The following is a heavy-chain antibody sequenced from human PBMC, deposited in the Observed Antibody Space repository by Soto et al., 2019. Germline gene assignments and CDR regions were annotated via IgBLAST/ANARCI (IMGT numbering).Heavy chain of an antibody. J-gene: IGHJ4*02. Sequence: GGSLRLSCAASGFTFSNAWMSWVHQAPGKGLEWVGRIKSKTDGGTTDYAAPVKGRFTISRDDSKNTLYLQMNSLKTEDTAVYYCTTAPITIFGVVIENFDYWGQGTLVTVSS. D-gene: IGHD3-3*01. CDR3: TTAPITIFGVVIENFDY. V-gene: IGHV3-15*01. CDR1: GFTFSNAW. CDR2: IKSKTDGGTT.